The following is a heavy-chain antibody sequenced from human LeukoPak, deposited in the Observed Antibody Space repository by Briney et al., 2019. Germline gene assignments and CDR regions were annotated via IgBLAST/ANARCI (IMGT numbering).Heavy chain of an antibody. D-gene: IGHD3-3*01. Sequence: GGSLRLSSAASGFTFSSYSMNWVRQAPGKGLEWVSSISSSSSYIYYADSVKGRFTISRDNAKNSLYLQMNSLRAEDTAVYYCARDRNYDFWSGTTRDAFDIWGQGTMVTVSS. J-gene: IGHJ3*02. CDR2: ISSSSSYI. V-gene: IGHV3-21*01. CDR1: GFTFSSYS. CDR3: ARDRNYDFWSGTTRDAFDI.